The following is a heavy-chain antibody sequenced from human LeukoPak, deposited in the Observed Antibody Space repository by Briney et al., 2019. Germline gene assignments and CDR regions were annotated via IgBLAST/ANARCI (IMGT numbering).Heavy chain of an antibody. Sequence: GASVKVSCKASGYTFTGYYMHWVRQAPGQGLEWMGWINPNSGGTNYAQKFQGRVTTTRDTSISTAYMELSRLRSDDTAVYYCARGLDYYDSSGLERWGQGTLVTVSS. J-gene: IGHJ4*02. V-gene: IGHV1-2*02. D-gene: IGHD3-22*01. CDR2: INPNSGGT. CDR3: ARGLDYYDSSGLER. CDR1: GYTFTGYY.